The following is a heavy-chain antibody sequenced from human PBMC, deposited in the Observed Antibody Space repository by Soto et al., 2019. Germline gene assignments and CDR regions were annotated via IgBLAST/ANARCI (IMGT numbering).Heavy chain of an antibody. CDR1: GDSVSNNGAT. V-gene: IGHV6-1*01. J-gene: IGHJ4*02. Sequence: SQTLSLTCAISGDSVSNNGATRNWIRQSPSRGLEWLGRAYYRSRWIYDYAMSVKSRISINPDTSKNQVSLQLNSVTPADTAVYYCARDPPAFLSAFDYWGRGTLVTVSS. CDR2: AYYRSRWIY. D-gene: IGHD6-19*01. CDR3: ARDPPAFLSAFDY.